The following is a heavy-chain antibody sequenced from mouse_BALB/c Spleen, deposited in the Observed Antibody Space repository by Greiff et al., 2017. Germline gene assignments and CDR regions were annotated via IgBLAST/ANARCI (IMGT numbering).Heavy chain of an antibody. V-gene: IGHV1-67*01. CDR1: GYTFTDYA. Sequence: QVQLQQSGPELVRPGVSVKISCKGSGYTFTDYAMHWVKQSHAKSLEWIGVISTYYGNTNYNQKFKGKATMTVDKSSSTAYMELARLTSEDSAIYYCARAGSSPYAMDYWGQGTSVTVSS. D-gene: IGHD1-1*01. CDR2: ISTYYGNT. CDR3: ARAGSSPYAMDY. J-gene: IGHJ4*01.